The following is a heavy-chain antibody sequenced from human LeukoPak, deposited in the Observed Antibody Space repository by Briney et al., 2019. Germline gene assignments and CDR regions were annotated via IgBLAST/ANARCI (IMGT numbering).Heavy chain of an antibody. D-gene: IGHD1-26*01. Sequence: GGSLRLSCAASGFTFSTYSMNWVREAPGKGLEWVSSISSSSTYIYYADSLKGRFTISRDNAKNSLFLQMNSLRAEDTAIYYCARVSIVGAPRGAFDIWGQGTMVTVSS. V-gene: IGHV3-21*01. CDR1: GFTFSTYS. J-gene: IGHJ3*02. CDR3: ARVSIVGAPRGAFDI. CDR2: ISSSSTYI.